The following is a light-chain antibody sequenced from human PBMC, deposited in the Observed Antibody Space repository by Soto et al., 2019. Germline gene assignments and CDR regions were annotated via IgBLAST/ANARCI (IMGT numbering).Light chain of an antibody. CDR1: QSVSSY. CDR2: DAS. Sequence: EIVMTQSPATLSVSPGERATLSCRASQSVSSYLAWYQQKPGLPPRLLIYDASTRATGIPDRFSGSGSATESTLTISSLQFENFVVYYCQQYSHWLPLYTLGRGTKLEIK. CDR3: QQYSHWLPLYT. V-gene: IGKV3-15*01. J-gene: IGKJ2*01.